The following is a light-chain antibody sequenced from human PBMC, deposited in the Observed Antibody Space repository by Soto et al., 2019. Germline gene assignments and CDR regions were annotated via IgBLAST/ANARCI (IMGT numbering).Light chain of an antibody. CDR3: SSWTSSTTQL. CDR1: SSDVGGYDF. V-gene: IGLV2-14*01. CDR2: EVN. J-gene: IGLJ3*02. Sequence: QSVLTQPASVSGSPGQSITISCTGTSSDVGGYDFVSWYQQHPLKAPKLIIYEVNNRPSGVSNRFSGSKSGNTASLTISGLQAEDEADYYCSSWTSSTTQLLGGGTKLTVL.